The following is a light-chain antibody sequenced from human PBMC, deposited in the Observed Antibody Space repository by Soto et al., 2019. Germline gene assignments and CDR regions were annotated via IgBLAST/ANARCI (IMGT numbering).Light chain of an antibody. Sequence: QSALTQPPSASGSPGQSVTISCTGTSSDVGGYNFVSWYQQYPGKASKLMIYEVSKRPSGVPDRFSGSKSGNTASLTVSGLQAEDEADYYCSSYAGSDNYVFGTGTKLTVL. CDR1: SSDVGGYNF. V-gene: IGLV2-8*01. CDR3: SSYAGSDNYV. J-gene: IGLJ1*01. CDR2: EVS.